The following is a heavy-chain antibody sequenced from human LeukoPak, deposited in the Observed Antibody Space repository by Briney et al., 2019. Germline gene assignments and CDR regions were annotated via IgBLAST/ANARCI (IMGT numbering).Heavy chain of an antibody. CDR2: ISSSSSYI. D-gene: IGHD3-10*01. CDR3: ARVGYGSGSYELDY. CDR1: GFSFSSYR. Sequence: PGGSLRLSCAASGFSFSSYRMNWVRQAPGKGLEWVSSISSSSSYIYYADSVKGRFTISRDNAKNSLYLQMNSLRAEDTAVYYCARVGYGSGSYELDYWGQGTLVTVSS. J-gene: IGHJ4*02. V-gene: IGHV3-21*01.